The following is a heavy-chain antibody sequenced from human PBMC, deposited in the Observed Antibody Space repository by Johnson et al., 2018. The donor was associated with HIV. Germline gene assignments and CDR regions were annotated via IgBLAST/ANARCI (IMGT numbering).Heavy chain of an antibody. V-gene: IGHV3-33*01. CDR1: GFSFSAYA. CDR3: ARDRRITIFGSGRAVQSNDAFDI. D-gene: IGHD3-3*01. CDR2: IWYDGHFT. Sequence: QVQLVESGGGVVRPGRSLRLSCVASGFSFSAYAIHWVRQAPGQGLEWVAVIWYDGHFTYYGESVKGRFTISRDNSKNTVFLEMNSLTAEDTAVYYCARDRRITIFGSGRAVQSNDAFDIWGQGTMVTVSS. J-gene: IGHJ3*02.